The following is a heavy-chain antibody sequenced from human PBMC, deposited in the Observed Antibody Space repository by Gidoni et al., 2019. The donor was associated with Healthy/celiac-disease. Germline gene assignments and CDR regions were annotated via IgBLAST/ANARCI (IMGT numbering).Heavy chain of an antibody. D-gene: IGHD3-9*01. V-gene: IGHV1-18*01. J-gene: IGHJ4*02. CDR2: LSAYNGNT. CDR1: GYTFTSYG. CDR3: ARDSRGLVQEEDDY. Sequence: QVQLVQSGAEVKKPGASVKVSCKASGYTFTSYGIRWVRQAPGQGLEWMGWLSAYNGNTNYEQKLQGRVTMTTDTSTSTAYMELRSLRSDDTAVYYCARDSRGLVQEEDDYWGQGTLVTVSS.